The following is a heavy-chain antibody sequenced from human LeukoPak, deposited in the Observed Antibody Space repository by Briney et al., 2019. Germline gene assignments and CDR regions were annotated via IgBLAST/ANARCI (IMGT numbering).Heavy chain of an antibody. Sequence: KPSETLSLTCTVSGGSLSRRRYYWGCIRQPPGEGLEWIGSIHYSGIIYYNPSLKSRVTISVDTSKNHFSLKLSSVTAADTAVYYCARHQEVDFDLWGRGTLVTVSS. J-gene: IGHJ2*01. V-gene: IGHV4-39*01. CDR1: GGSLSRRRYY. CDR2: IHYSGII. CDR3: ARHQEVDFDL.